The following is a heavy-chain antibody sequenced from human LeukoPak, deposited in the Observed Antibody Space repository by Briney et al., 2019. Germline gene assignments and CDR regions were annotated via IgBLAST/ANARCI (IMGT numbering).Heavy chain of an antibody. D-gene: IGHD6-13*01. Sequence: GGALHIPCQGSGSRFTRLWIGWGRPIPRKGLEGVWINYTGDSDTRYSPSFQGQVTISADKSISTAYLQWSSLKASDTAMYYCARHSSPLHYYYYMDVWGKGTTVTVSS. CDR2: NYTGDSDT. CDR3: ARHSSPLHYYYYMDV. J-gene: IGHJ6*03. V-gene: IGHV5-51*01. CDR1: GSRFTRLW.